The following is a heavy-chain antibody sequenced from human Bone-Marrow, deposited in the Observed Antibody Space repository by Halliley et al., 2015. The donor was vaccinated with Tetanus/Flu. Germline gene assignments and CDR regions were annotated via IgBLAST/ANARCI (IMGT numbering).Heavy chain of an antibody. CDR2: ISYDGDNK. CDR3: VKNSGSHYYYYGMDV. CDR1: GFTFSTYG. D-gene: IGHD1-26*01. J-gene: IGHJ6*02. V-gene: IGHV3-30*18. Sequence: FLRLSCAASGFTFSTYGMHWVRQAPGKGLEWVAVISYDGDNKYYLDSVTGRFTISRDNSKNTLYLQMNSLRVEDTAVYYCVKNSGSHYYYYGMDVWGQGTTVTVSS.